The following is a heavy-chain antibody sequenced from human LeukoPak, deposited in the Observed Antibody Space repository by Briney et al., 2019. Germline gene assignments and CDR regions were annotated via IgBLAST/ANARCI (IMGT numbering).Heavy chain of an antibody. CDR1: GFTFSDYY. CDR2: ISSSGSTI. Sequence: PGGSLRLSCAASGFTFSDYYMSWIRQATGKGLEWVSYISSSGSTIFYADSVKGRFTISRDNAKNSLSLRVNSLRAEDTAVYYCARVVYCSGGSCYIFAFDIWGQGTMVTVSS. J-gene: IGHJ3*02. V-gene: IGHV3-11*01. D-gene: IGHD2-15*01. CDR3: ARVVYCSGGSCYIFAFDI.